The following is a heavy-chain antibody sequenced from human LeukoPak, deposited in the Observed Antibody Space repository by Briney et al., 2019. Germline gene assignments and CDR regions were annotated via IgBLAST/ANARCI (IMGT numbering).Heavy chain of an antibody. CDR3: ARPRIAAAEDAFDI. Sequence: GESLKISCKGSGYSFTSYWIGWVRQMPGKGLEWMGTIYPGDSDTRYSPSFQGQVTISPDKSISTAYLQWSSLKASDTAMYYRARPRIAAAEDAFDIWGQGTMVTVSS. CDR2: IYPGDSDT. D-gene: IGHD6-13*01. V-gene: IGHV5-51*01. J-gene: IGHJ3*02. CDR1: GYSFTSYW.